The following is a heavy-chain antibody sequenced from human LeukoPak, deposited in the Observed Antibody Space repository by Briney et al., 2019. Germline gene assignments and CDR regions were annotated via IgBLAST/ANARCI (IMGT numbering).Heavy chain of an antibody. D-gene: IGHD2-15*01. Sequence: SGGSLRLSCAASGFTFSSYSMNWVRQAPGKGLEWVAVISYDGSNKYYADSVKGRFTISRDNSKNTLYLQMNSLRAEDTAVYYCAKDLIVVVVAAPGYWGQGTLVTVSS. CDR1: GFTFSSYS. J-gene: IGHJ4*02. V-gene: IGHV3-30*18. CDR2: ISYDGSNK. CDR3: AKDLIVVVVAAPGY.